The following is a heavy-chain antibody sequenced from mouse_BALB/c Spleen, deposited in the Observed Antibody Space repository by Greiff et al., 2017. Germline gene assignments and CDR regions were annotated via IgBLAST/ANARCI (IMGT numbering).Heavy chain of an antibody. Sequence: VQLQQSGAELAKPGASVKMSCKASGYTFTSYWMHWVKQRPGQGLEWIGYINPSTGYTEYNQKFKDKATLTADKSSSTAYMQLSSLTSEDSAVYYCARGLVLLLLLRWGQGTLVTVSA. CDR3: ARGLVLLLLLR. CDR1: GYTFTSYW. J-gene: IGHJ3*01. D-gene: IGHD1-1*01. V-gene: IGHV1-7*01. CDR2: INPSTGYT.